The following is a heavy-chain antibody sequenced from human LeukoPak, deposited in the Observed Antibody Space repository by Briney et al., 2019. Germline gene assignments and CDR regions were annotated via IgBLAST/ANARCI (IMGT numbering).Heavy chain of an antibody. J-gene: IGHJ4*02. CDR1: GFTFDDYA. CDR2: ISWNSGTI. Sequence: GRSLRLSCAASGFTFDDYAMHWVRQAPGKGLEWVSGISWNSGTIGYADSVKGRFTISRDNAKNSVFLQMNSLRAEDTAVYYCARDAITDDYWGQGTLVTVSS. V-gene: IGHV3-9*01. CDR3: ARDAITDDY. D-gene: IGHD1-14*01.